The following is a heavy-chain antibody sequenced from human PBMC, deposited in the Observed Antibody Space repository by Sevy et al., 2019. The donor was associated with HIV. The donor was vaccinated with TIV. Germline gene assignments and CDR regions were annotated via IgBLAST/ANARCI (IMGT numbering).Heavy chain of an antibody. CDR1: GFSFSSYG. D-gene: IGHD4-17*01. V-gene: IGHV3-33*01. J-gene: IGHJ4*02. CDR3: ARDHEFYDYGDYGPTFFPDY. CDR2: IWFDGSNS. Sequence: GGSLRLSCAASGFSFSSYGMHWVRQAPGKGLEWVALIWFDGSNSYYADSVKGRFTISRDTSKITVYLQMNSLRAEDTTVNYCARDHEFYDYGDYGPTFFPDYWGQGNLVTVSS.